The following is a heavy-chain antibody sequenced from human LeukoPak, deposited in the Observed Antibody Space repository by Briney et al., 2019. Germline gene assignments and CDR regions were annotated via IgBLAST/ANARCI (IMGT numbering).Heavy chain of an antibody. D-gene: IGHD3-10*01. V-gene: IGHV4-34*01. CDR3: ARGRAMVRGVIITRGFDY. J-gene: IGHJ4*02. CDR1: GGSIRSYY. Sequence: SETLSLTCTVSGGSIRSYYWSWIRQPPGKGLEWIGEINHSGSTNYNPSLKSRVTISVDTSKNQFSLKLSSVTAADTAVYYCARGRAMVRGVIITRGFDYWGQGTLVTVSS. CDR2: INHSGST.